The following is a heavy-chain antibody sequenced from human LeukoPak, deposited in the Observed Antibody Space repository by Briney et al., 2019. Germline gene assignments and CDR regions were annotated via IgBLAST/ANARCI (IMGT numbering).Heavy chain of an antibody. CDR2: INPSGGST. Sequence: ASVKVSCKASGYTFTSYYMHWVRQAPGQGLDWMGFINPSGGSTRYARNFQGRVTMTRDTSTSTIWMELSSLRSEDTAVYYCARDPRGNSVYVFDYWGQGTLVTVSS. J-gene: IGHJ4*02. V-gene: IGHV1-46*01. CDR1: GYTFTSYY. CDR3: ARDPRGNSVYVFDY. D-gene: IGHD5/OR15-5a*01.